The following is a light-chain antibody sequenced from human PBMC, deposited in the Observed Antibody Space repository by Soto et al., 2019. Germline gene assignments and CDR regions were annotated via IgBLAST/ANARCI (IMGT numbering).Light chain of an antibody. V-gene: IGLV2-8*01. Sequence: QSALTQPPSASGSPGQSVTISCTGTFSDVGNYNYVSWYQQYPGKAPKLMIYEVNTRPSGVPDRFSGSKSGNTASLTVSGLQAEDEADYYCTSYAAGKTVPFGGGTQLTVL. CDR1: FSDVGNYNY. CDR2: EVN. J-gene: IGLJ2*01. CDR3: TSYAAGKTVP.